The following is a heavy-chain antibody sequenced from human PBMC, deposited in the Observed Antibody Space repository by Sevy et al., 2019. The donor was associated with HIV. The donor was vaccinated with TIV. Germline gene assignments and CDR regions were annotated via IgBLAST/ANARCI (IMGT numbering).Heavy chain of an antibody. CDR3: AADSRGSCSRRSCSVENGMDV. J-gene: IGHJ6*02. CDR1: SFTFTNSA. D-gene: IGHD2-15*01. CDR2: IVVGSGDT. V-gene: IGHV1-58*01. Sequence: ASVKVSCKASSFTFTNSAVQWVRQARGQRLEWIAWIVVGSGDTNYAHNFQERVTISRDMSTATVSMELSGLRSEDTAVYYCAADSRGSCSRRSCSVENGMDVWGPGTTVTVSS.